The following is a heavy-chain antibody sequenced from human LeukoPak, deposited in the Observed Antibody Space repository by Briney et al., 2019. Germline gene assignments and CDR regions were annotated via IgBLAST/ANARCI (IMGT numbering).Heavy chain of an antibody. CDR1: GFTFSSYA. V-gene: IGHV3-23*01. CDR2: FSVIVVTT. D-gene: IGHD3-10*01. Sequence: GGSLRLSCAASGFTFSSYAMSWGRQAPGKGGEGGSAFSVIVVTTYYAASATRPFTISTHNSQNPLYLQMTSLRAEDTAVYYCAKVRGGSTSPPFFDYWGQGTLVTVSS. J-gene: IGHJ4*02. CDR3: AKVRGGSTSPPFFDY.